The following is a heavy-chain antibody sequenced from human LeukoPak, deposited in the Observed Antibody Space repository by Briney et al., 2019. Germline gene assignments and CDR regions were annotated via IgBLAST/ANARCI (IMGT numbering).Heavy chain of an antibody. V-gene: IGHV3-30-3*01. CDR3: ARVVNYYDSTGYYFSY. CDR2: ISYDGSNK. CDR1: GFTYSYYT. Sequence: GGSLRLSFAACGFTYSYYTMHWVRQAPGKGLEWVAVISYDGSNKYYADSVKGRFTISRDNSKNTLYLQMNSLRAEDTGVYYCARVVNYYDSTGYYFSYCGQGTLVTVSS. D-gene: IGHD3-22*01. J-gene: IGHJ4*02.